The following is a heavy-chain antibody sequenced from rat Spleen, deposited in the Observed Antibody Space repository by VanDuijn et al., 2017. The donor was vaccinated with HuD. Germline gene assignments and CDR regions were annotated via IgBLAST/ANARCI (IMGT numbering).Heavy chain of an antibody. CDR1: GFTFSDYY. V-gene: IGHV5-25*01. J-gene: IGHJ2*01. Sequence: EVQLVESGGGLVQPGRSLKLSCAASGFTFSDYYMAWVRQAPKKGLEWVTSINPSGGSTFYPDSVKGRFTISRDNAKSTLSLQMDSLRSEDTATYYCARYSGSFDYWGQGVMVTVSS. CDR3: ARYSGSFDY. CDR2: INPSGGST. D-gene: IGHD4-3*01.